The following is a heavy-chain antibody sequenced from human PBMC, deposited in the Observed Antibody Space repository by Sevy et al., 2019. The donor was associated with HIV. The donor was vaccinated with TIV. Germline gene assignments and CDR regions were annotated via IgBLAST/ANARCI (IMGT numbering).Heavy chain of an antibody. Sequence: SETLSLTCTVSGGSISSYYWNWIRQSPGKGLEWIGYIYYTGCTNYNPSLKSRVTISVDTSKNQFSLKLTSVTAADTAVYYCARELISGRYYGMDVWGQGTTVTVSS. CDR1: GGSISSYY. D-gene: IGHD6-19*01. J-gene: IGHJ6*02. CDR2: IYYTGCT. CDR3: ARELISGRYYGMDV. V-gene: IGHV4-59*01.